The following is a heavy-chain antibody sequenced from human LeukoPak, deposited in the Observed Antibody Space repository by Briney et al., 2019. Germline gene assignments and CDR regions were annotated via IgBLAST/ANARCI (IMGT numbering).Heavy chain of an antibody. V-gene: IGHV1-2*02. CDR2: INPHSGGT. CDR1: GYTFTGYF. Sequence: ASVTVSCKAPGYTFTGYFMHWVRQAPGQGLEWMGWINPHSGGTDNAQNFQGRVTMTRDTSINTAYMELTRMTSDDTAVYFCARGGGTSGPELDYWGRGSLASVSS. D-gene: IGHD3-3*01. J-gene: IGHJ4*02. CDR3: ARGGGTSGPELDY.